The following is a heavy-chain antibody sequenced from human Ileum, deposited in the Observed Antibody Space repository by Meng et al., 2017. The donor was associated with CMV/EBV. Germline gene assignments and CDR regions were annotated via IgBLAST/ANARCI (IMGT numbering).Heavy chain of an antibody. Sequence: CGGSISSAACGWVWVRQPPGEGLGWSGGVYYRGSTYPNPSLKSRLTMSVDTSKNQFSLRLTSVTAADTAVYYCARTSGNYPRRYFDSWGQGTLVTVSS. J-gene: IGHJ4*02. CDR3: ARTSGNYPRRYFDS. CDR2: VYYRGST. V-gene: IGHV4-39*07. D-gene: IGHD1-26*01. CDR1: GGSISSAACG.